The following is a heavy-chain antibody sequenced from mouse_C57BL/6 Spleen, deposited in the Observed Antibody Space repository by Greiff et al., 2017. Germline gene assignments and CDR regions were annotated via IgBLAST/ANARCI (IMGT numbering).Heavy chain of an antibody. CDR3: ARAGLRSAWFAY. Sequence: QVQLQQPGTELVKPGASVKLPCKASGYTFTSYWMHWVKQRPGQGLEWIGNINPSNGGTNYNEKFKSKATLTVDKSSSTAYMELSSLTSEDSAVYSCARAGLRSAWFAYWGQGTLVTVSA. CDR2: INPSNGGT. J-gene: IGHJ3*01. V-gene: IGHV1-53*01. D-gene: IGHD1-1*01. CDR1: GYTFTSYW.